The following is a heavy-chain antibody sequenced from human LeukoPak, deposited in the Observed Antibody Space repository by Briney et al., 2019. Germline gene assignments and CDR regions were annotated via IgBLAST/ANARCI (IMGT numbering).Heavy chain of an antibody. CDR3: ASRGKRSAFDY. CDR1: GGSISSSSYY. J-gene: IGHJ4*02. CDR2: IYYSGST. Sequence: PSETLSLTCTVSGGSISSSSYYWGWIRQPPGKGLEWIGSIYYSGSTYYNPSLKSRVTISVDTSKNQFSLQLNSVTPEDTAVYYCASRGKRSAFDYWGQGTLVTVSS. V-gene: IGHV4-39*07. D-gene: IGHD1-26*01.